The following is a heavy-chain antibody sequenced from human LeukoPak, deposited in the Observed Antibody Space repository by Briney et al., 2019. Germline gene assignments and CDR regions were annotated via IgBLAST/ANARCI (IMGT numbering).Heavy chain of an antibody. CDR3: AKAGSIRFDY. Sequence: PGGSLRLSCAASGFTFSSYGMHWVRQAPGKGLEWVAFIRYDGSNKYYADSVKGRFTISRDNSKNTLWLQMRTLGAEDTAVYYCAKAGSIRFDYWGQGTLVTVSS. V-gene: IGHV3-30*02. CDR1: GFTFSSYG. CDR2: IRYDGSNK. D-gene: IGHD1-26*01. J-gene: IGHJ4*02.